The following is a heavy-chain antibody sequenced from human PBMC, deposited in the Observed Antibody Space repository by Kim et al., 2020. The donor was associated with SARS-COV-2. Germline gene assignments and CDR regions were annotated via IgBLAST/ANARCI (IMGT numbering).Heavy chain of an antibody. CDR1: GFTFSSYD. D-gene: IGHD2-2*01. CDR2: IGTAGDT. CDR3: ARGGSTSLRWGVRYYYYYYMDV. V-gene: IGHV3-13*01. J-gene: IGHJ6*03. Sequence: GGSLRLSCAASGFTFSSYDMHWVRQATGKGLEWVSAIGTAGDTYYPGSVKGRFTISRENAKNSLYLQMNSLRAGDTAVYYCARGGSTSLRWGVRYYYYYYMDVWGKGTTVTVSS.